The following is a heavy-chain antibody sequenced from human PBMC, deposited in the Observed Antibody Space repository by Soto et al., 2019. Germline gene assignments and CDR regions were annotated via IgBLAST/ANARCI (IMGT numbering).Heavy chain of an antibody. Sequence: GASVKVSCKSSGYTFTSYGISCVRQAPGQGLEWMGWISAYNGNTNYAQKLQGRVTMTTDTSTSTAYMELRSLRSDDTAVYYCASVLRDRYDFWSGGDYYYMDVWGKGTTVPSP. CDR2: ISAYNGNT. CDR1: GYTFTSYG. D-gene: IGHD3-3*01. V-gene: IGHV1-18*01. J-gene: IGHJ6*03. CDR3: ASVLRDRYDFWSGGDYYYMDV.